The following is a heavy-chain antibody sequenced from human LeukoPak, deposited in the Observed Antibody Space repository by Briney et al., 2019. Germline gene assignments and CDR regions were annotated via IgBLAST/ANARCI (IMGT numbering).Heavy chain of an antibody. V-gene: IGHV4-4*07. J-gene: IGHJ4*02. D-gene: IGHD4-17*01. CDR1: GGSISGFY. CDR3: AREYGDLDY. Sequence: KPSETLSLTCIVSGGSISGFYWSWIRQPAGKGLEWIGRIYPSGGTNYNPSLKSRVTMSTDTSKNQFSLKLRSVTAADTAVYYCAREYGDLDYWGEGTLVTLST. CDR2: IYPSGGT.